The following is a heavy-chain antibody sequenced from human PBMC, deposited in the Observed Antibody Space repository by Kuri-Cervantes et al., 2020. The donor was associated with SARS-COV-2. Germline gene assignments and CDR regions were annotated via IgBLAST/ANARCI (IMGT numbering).Heavy chain of an antibody. D-gene: IGHD4-17*01. Sequence: SETLSLTCTVSGGSISSYYWSWIRQPPGKGLEWIGYIYYSGSTNYNPSLKSRVTISVDTSKNQFSLKLSSVTAADTAVYYCARPRYGDYDGAFDIWGQGTMVTDSS. CDR1: GGSISSYY. J-gene: IGHJ3*02. CDR3: ARPRYGDYDGAFDI. CDR2: IYYSGST. V-gene: IGHV4-59*12.